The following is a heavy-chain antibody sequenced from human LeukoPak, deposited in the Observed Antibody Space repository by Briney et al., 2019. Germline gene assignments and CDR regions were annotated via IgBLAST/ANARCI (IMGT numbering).Heavy chain of an antibody. CDR1: GYSFTGYY. Sequence: ASVKVSCKASGYSFTGYYIHWVRQAPGQGLEWMGWINPNSGGTNYAQKFRGRVTMTRDTSITTAYMELSRLRSDDTAVYCCARSDHYYYYMDVWGKGTTVTVSS. J-gene: IGHJ6*03. CDR2: INPNSGGT. CDR3: ARSDHYYYYMDV. V-gene: IGHV1-2*02.